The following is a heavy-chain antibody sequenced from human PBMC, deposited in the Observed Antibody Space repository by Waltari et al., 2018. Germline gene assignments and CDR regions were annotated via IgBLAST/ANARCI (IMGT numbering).Heavy chain of an antibody. CDR1: GFTFSSYS. Sequence: EVQLVESGGGLVKPGGSLRLSCAASGFTFSSYSMTWVRQAPGKGLEWVSSISSSSSYIYYADSVKGRFTISRDNAKNSLYLQMNSLRAEDTAVYYCARDGPNYYYYMDVWGKGTTVTVSS. CDR3: ARDGPNYYYYMDV. J-gene: IGHJ6*03. CDR2: ISSSSSYI. V-gene: IGHV3-21*03.